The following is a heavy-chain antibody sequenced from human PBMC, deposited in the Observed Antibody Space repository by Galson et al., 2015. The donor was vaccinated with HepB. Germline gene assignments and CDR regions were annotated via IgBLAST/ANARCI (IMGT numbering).Heavy chain of an antibody. CDR3: ARVMTTVTTIDY. Sequence: SLRLSCAASGFTFSSYAMHWVRQAPGKGLEWVAVISYDGSNKYYADSVKGRFTISRDNSKNTLYLQMNSLRAEDTAVYYCARVMTTVTTIDYWGQGTLVTVSS. V-gene: IGHV3-30-3*01. CDR1: GFTFSSYA. J-gene: IGHJ4*02. CDR2: ISYDGSNK. D-gene: IGHD4-17*01.